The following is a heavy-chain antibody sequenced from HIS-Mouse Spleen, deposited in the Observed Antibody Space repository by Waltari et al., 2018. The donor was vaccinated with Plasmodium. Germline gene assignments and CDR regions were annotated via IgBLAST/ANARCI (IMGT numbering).Heavy chain of an antibody. V-gene: IGHV3-23*01. Sequence: EVRLLASGGGLVERGRSLDLPCAAYASTFSSHAISWARQAPGKGLEWIAAISGSVGSTNYADSLKGRFTIARDNSKNTLYLQMNSLRAEDTAVYYCAKSSKGTGDLWDYWGQGTLVTVSS. D-gene: IGHD7-27*01. CDR3: AKSSKGTGDLWDY. CDR1: ASTFSSHA. CDR2: ISGSVGST. J-gene: IGHJ4*02.